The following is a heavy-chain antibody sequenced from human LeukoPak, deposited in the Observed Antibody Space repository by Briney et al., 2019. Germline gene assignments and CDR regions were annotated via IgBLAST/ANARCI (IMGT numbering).Heavy chain of an antibody. V-gene: IGHV1-8*01. CDR3: ARGRGWYFYYGMVV. J-gene: IGHJ6*02. CDR1: GYTFTSYD. Sequence: ASVKVSCKASGYTFTSYDINWVRRATGQGLEWMGWMNPNSGNTGYAQKLQGRVTMTRNTSISTAYMELSSLRSEDTAVYYCARGRGWYFYYGMVVWGQGTTVTVSS. CDR2: MNPNSGNT. D-gene: IGHD6-19*01.